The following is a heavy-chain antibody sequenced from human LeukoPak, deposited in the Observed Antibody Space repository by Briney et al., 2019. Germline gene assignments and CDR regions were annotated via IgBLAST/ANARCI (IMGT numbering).Heavy chain of an antibody. V-gene: IGHV3-74*01. CDR1: GFTFSGAW. D-gene: IGHD3-10*01. J-gene: IGHJ5*02. Sequence: PGGSLRLSCVASGFTFSGAWMHWARQTPGKGLLWVSHINGDGSAINYADDVKGRFTISRDNAKNTLYLHMNSLRVEDTAVHYCVRDLPRTSGPWGQGTLVTVSS. CDR3: VRDLPRTSGP. CDR2: INGDGSAI.